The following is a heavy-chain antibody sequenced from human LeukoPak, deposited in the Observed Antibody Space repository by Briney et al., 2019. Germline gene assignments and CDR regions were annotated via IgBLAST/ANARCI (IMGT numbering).Heavy chain of an antibody. Sequence: PGGSLRLSCVASGFSFSDYYMSWIRQAPGKGLEWVSYISSSGSHTNYADSVTGRFTISRNNAKKSLHLQMNSLRAEDTAVYYCARHPEGSLSLDYWGQGTLVTVSS. D-gene: IGHD1-26*01. CDR3: ARHPEGSLSLDY. CDR1: GFSFSDYY. V-gene: IGHV3-11*03. J-gene: IGHJ4*02. CDR2: ISSSGSHT.